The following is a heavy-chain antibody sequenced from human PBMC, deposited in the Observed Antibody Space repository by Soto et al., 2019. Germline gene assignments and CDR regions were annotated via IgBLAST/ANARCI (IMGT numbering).Heavy chain of an antibody. Sequence: QVQLVQSGAEVKKPGSSVKVSCKASGGTFSRYAIIWVRQAPGQGLEWMGGIIPIFGTANYAQKFQGRVTITADESTSTAYMELSSLRSEDMAVYYCARDEGYCISTSCYHYGMDVWGHGTTGTVSS. J-gene: IGHJ6*02. D-gene: IGHD2-2*01. CDR1: GGTFSRYA. CDR2: IIPIFGTA. CDR3: ARDEGYCISTSCYHYGMDV. V-gene: IGHV1-69*12.